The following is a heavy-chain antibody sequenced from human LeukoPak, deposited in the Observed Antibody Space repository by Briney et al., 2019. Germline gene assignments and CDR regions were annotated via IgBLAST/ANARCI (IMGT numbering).Heavy chain of an antibody. Sequence: PGGSLRLSCTTSEFSFRTYAMTWVRQAPGKGLEWVSTISVDDQGSTYYTDSVKGRFTISRDTSQNTLSLQMNSLRAEDTAVYYCARDFDFWSGELGYWGQGTLVTVSS. CDR2: ISVDDQGST. D-gene: IGHD3-3*01. J-gene: IGHJ4*02. V-gene: IGHV3-23*01. CDR1: EFSFRTYA. CDR3: ARDFDFWSGELGY.